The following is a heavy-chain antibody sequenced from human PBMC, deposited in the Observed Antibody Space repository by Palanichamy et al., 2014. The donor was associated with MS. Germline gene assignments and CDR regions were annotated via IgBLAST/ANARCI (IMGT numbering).Heavy chain of an antibody. D-gene: IGHD6-6*01. J-gene: IGHJ6*02. V-gene: IGHV3-30*02. Sequence: QVQLVESGGGRGPGLGGPVRLSCAASGFTFSSYGMHWVRQAPGKGLEWVAFIRYDGSNKYYADSVKGRFTISRDNSKNTLYLQMNSLRAEDTAVYYCAKDGRWGSSSSETYYYYYGMDVWGQGTTVTVSS. CDR3: AKDGRWGSSSSETYYYYYGMDV. CDR1: GFTFSSYG. CDR2: IRYDGSNK.